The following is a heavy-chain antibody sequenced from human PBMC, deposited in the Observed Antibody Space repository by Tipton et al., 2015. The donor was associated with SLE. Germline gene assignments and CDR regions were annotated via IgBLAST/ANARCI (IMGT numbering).Heavy chain of an antibody. D-gene: IGHD3-10*02. Sequence: SLRLSCAASGFIVGTNYMSWVRQAPGKGLEWVSLINTDDNTYYADSVKGRFTISRDGSKNTLYLQMKSLRADDTAVYYCVRRAWAYVFDAFDIWGQGTMVTVFS. J-gene: IGHJ3*02. CDR1: GFIVGTNY. CDR2: INTDDNT. V-gene: IGHV3-53*01. CDR3: VRRAWAYVFDAFDI.